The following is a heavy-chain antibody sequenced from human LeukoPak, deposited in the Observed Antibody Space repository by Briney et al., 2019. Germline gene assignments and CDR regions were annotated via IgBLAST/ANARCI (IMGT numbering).Heavy chain of an antibody. CDR1: GFTFSSYA. V-gene: IGHV3-30*04. Sequence: GGSLRLSCAASGFTFSSYALHWVRQAPGKALEGLAVISYDGRNKYYADCEKGRFTISRDNSNNTLFMQMDSLRAEDTAVYYCASGDYGDRTFWGQGTLVTVSS. J-gene: IGHJ4*02. D-gene: IGHD4/OR15-4a*01. CDR2: ISYDGRNK. CDR3: ASGDYGDRTF.